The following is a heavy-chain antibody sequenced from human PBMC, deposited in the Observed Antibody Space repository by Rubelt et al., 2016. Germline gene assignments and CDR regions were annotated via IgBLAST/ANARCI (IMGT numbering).Heavy chain of an antibody. V-gene: IGHV3-21*06. CDR3: TTDGVVVAGGGAVDM. CDR2: ISSSSSYI. CDR1: GFTFSSYS. D-gene: IGHD2-15*01. Sequence: EVQLVESGGGLVQPGGSLTLSCAASGFTFSSYSMNWVRQAPGKGLEWVSSISSSSSYISYADSLKGRFTISRDNAKNQLYWQMNSRIAEDTAVYDCTTDGVVVAGGGAVDMWGQGTMVTVSS. J-gene: IGHJ3*02.